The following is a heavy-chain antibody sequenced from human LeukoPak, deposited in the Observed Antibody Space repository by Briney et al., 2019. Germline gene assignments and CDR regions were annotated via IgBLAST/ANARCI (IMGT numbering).Heavy chain of an antibody. D-gene: IGHD3-10*01. J-gene: IGHJ6*02. V-gene: IGHV3-11*01. CDR1: GFTFSDYY. CDR2: ISSSGSTI. Sequence: NPGGSLRLSCAASGFTFSDYYMSWIRQAPGKGLERVSYISSSGSTIYYADSVKGRFTISRDNAKNSLYLQMNSLRAEDTAVYYCARSPMDYYYGMDVWGQGTTVTVSS. CDR3: ARSPMDYYYGMDV.